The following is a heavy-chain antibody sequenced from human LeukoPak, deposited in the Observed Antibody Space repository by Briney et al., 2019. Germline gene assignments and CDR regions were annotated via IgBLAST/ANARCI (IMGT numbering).Heavy chain of an antibody. V-gene: IGHV4-34*01. CDR1: GGPFSHYY. D-gene: IGHD1-26*01. CDR2: INESGST. J-gene: IGHJ6*02. CDR3: ASRIGRYLYYFGMDV. Sequence: SETLSLTCAVYGGPFSHYYWTWIRQPPGKGLEWIGEINESGSTNYDPSLKSRVTISVDTSKTHFPLNLTSVTAADTAVYYCASRIGRYLYYFGMDVWGQGTTVTVSS.